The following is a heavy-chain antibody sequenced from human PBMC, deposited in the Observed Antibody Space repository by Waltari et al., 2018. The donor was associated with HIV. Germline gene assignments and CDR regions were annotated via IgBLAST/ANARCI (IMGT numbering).Heavy chain of an antibody. D-gene: IGHD5-12*01. CDR3: AKDRAFFQVGYSII. CDR2: ISYDRSPK. Sequence: QVQLVESGGGVVQPGRSLRLSCAASGFTFNNHGIHWVRQAQGKGLEWVAVISYDRSPKDYADSVKGRFTISRDNSKKTVYLQMNSLRAEDTAVYYCAKDRAFFQVGYSIIWGQGTLVTVSS. V-gene: IGHV3-30*18. CDR1: GFTFNNHG. J-gene: IGHJ4*02.